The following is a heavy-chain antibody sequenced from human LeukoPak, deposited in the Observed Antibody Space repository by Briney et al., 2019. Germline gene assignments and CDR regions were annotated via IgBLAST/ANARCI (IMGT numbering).Heavy chain of an antibody. D-gene: IGHD3-10*01. CDR2: IYTSGST. Sequence: SETLSLTCTVSGGSISSYYWSWIRQPAGKGLEWIGRIYTSGSTNYNPSLKSRVTMSVDTSKNQFSLKLSSVTAADTAVYYCARGGRYYGSGRHNANFDYWGQGTLVTVSS. CDR1: GGSISSYY. CDR3: ARGGRYYGSGRHNANFDY. J-gene: IGHJ4*02. V-gene: IGHV4-4*07.